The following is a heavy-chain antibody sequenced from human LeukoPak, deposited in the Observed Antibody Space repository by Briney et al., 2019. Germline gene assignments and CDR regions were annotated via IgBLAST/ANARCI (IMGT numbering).Heavy chain of an antibody. Sequence: PGGSLRLSCAASGFTVSNKYMTWVRQAPGKGLEWVSLIYSDGRTYYADSVKGRCTISRDNSKNTLYLQMNSLRAEDTAVYYCAREDDYYYDSSGSYFDYWGQGTLVTVSS. V-gene: IGHV3-53*05. CDR3: AREDDYYYDSSGSYFDY. D-gene: IGHD3-22*01. CDR2: IYSDGRT. CDR1: GFTVSNKY. J-gene: IGHJ4*02.